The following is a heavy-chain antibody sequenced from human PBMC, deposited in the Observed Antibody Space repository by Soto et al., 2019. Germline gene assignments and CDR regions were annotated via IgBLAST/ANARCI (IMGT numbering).Heavy chain of an antibody. J-gene: IGHJ5*02. CDR2: IYHSGST. CDR3: ARGRFVSDLSMENWFDP. V-gene: IGHV4-30-2*01. CDR1: GGSISSGGYS. Sequence: QLQLQESGSGLVKPSQTLSLTCAVSGGSISSGGYSWSWIRQPPGKGLEWIGYIYHSGSTYYNPSVKSRVPMTVDRSKNQFSLKMSSVTAADTAVYYCARGRFVSDLSMENWFDPWGQGTLVTVSS. D-gene: IGHD2-21*01.